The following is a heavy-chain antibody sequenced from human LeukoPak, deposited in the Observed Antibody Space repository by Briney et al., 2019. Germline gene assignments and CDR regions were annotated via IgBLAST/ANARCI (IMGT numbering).Heavy chain of an antibody. Sequence: PSETLSLTCTVSGGSISSSSYYWGWIRQPAGKGLEWIGRIYTSGSTNYNPSLKSRVTMSVDTSKNQFSLKLSSVTAADTAVYYCAREYCTNGVCYSGFQHWGQGTLVTVSS. CDR1: GGSISSSSYY. CDR2: IYTSGST. J-gene: IGHJ1*01. D-gene: IGHD2-8*01. CDR3: AREYCTNGVCYSGFQH. V-gene: IGHV4-61*02.